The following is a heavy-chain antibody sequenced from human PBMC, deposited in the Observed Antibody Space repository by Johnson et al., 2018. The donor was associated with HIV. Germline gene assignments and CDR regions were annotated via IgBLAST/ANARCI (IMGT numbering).Heavy chain of an antibody. J-gene: IGHJ3*02. V-gene: IGHV3-30-3*02. CDR3: AKDLRFTCFGVVPPHGAFDI. Sequence: QVQLVESGGGVVQPGRSLRLSCAASGFTFSSYAMHWVRQAPGKGLEWVAVISYDGSNKYYADSVKGRFTISRDNSKNTLYLQMNSRRAEDTAVYYCAKDLRFTCFGVVPPHGAFDIWGQGTMVTVSS. D-gene: IGHD3-3*01. CDR2: ISYDGSNK. CDR1: GFTFSSYA.